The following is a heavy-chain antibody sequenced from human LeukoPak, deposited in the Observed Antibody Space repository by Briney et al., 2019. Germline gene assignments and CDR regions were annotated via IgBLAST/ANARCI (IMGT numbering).Heavy chain of an antibody. D-gene: IGHD6-19*01. CDR1: GFSFRTHW. CDR2: INQDGRKK. Sequence: GGSVRLSCAASGFSFRTHWMSWVRQAPGKGLEWVANINQDGRKKFYVDSVEGRFTISRDDAKTSLFLQMNSLRVEDTAVYYCAKWMGRDSWGQGTLVTVSS. CDR3: AKWMGRDS. V-gene: IGHV3-7*02. J-gene: IGHJ4*02.